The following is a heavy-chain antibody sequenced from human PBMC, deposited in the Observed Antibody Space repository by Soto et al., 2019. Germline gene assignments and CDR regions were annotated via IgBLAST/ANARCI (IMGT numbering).Heavy chain of an antibody. D-gene: IGHD1-1*01. CDR2: IWRDGSEK. V-gene: IGHV3-33*01. J-gene: IGHJ4*02. CDR1: GFTFSDYG. Sequence: QVQLVESGGGVVQPGRSLRLSCVASGFTFSDYGMHWVRQPPGKGLEWVAIIWRDGSEKYYADSVKGRFTISRDNSKNTVYLQVNSLRAEDTGVYYCTRDGIAGTAFRGCFDGWGQGTLVTVSS. CDR3: TRDGIAGTAFRGCFDG.